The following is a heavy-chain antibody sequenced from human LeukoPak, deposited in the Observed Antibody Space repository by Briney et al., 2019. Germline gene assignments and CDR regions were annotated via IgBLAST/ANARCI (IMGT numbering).Heavy chain of an antibody. CDR1: GGSISSYY. Sequence: NPSETLSLTCTVSGGSISSYYWSWIRQPAGKGLEWIGRIYTSGSTNYNPSLKSRVTMSVDTSKNQFSLKLSSVTAADTAVYYCARVYDSSGYYLFDSWGQGTLVTVSS. V-gene: IGHV4-4*07. CDR2: IYTSGST. J-gene: IGHJ4*02. D-gene: IGHD3-22*01. CDR3: ARVYDSSGYYLFDS.